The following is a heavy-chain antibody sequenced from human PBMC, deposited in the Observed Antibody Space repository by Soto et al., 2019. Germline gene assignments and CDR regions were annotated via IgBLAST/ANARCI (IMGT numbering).Heavy chain of an antibody. J-gene: IGHJ4*02. V-gene: IGHV3-33*01. CDR1: GFTFSSYG. CDR3: ARDFLFDY. CDR2: FCYVGSNK. Sequence: PGGSLRLSCAASGFTFSSYGMHWVRQAPGKGLEWVAFFCYVGSNKYFADSLKGCFTISRDISKYTLFLQLNSLRAEDTAVYYCARDFLFDYWGQGTLVTVSS.